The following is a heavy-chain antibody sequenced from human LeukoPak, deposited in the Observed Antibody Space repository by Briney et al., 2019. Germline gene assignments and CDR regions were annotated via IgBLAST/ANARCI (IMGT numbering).Heavy chain of an antibody. Sequence: ASVNVSFKSSGYTFTGYYMHWVRQATGQGLEWMGWINPNSGGPNYAQKFQGRVTMTRDTSISTAYMELSRLRSDDTAVYYCARVYYYDSSGYPPPCYFDYWGQGTLVTVSS. CDR3: ARVYYYDSSGYPPPCYFDY. CDR2: INPNSGGP. J-gene: IGHJ4*02. CDR1: GYTFTGYY. V-gene: IGHV1-2*02. D-gene: IGHD3-22*01.